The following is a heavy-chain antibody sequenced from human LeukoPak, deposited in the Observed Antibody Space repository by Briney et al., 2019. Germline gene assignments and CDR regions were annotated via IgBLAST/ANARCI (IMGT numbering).Heavy chain of an antibody. CDR1: GGSISSSSYY. D-gene: IGHD3-10*01. V-gene: IGHV4-39*01. CDR3: ARLGRGATGMDV. CDR2: IYYSGST. Sequence: SETLSLTCTVSGGSISSSSYYWGWIRQPPGKGLEWIGSIYYSGSTYYNPSLKSRVTIPVDTSKNQFSLKLSSVTAADTAVYYCARLGRGATGMDVWGQGTTVTVSS. J-gene: IGHJ6*02.